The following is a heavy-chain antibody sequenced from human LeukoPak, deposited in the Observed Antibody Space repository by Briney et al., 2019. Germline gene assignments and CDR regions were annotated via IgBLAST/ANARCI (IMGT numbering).Heavy chain of an antibody. CDR2: IYHSGST. D-gene: IGHD7-27*01. CDR3: ARRSISWGAFDI. J-gene: IGHJ3*02. CDR1: GYTISSGYY. V-gene: IGHV4-38-2*01. Sequence: SETLSLTCAVSGYTISSGYYWGWIRQPPGKGVEWIGSIYHSGSTYYNPSLKSRVTISVDTSKNQFSLKLSSVTAAATAVYYCARRSISWGAFDIWGQGTMVTVSS.